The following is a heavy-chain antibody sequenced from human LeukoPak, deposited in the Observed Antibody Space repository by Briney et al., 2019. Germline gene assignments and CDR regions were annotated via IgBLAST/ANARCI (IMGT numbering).Heavy chain of an antibody. D-gene: IGHD6-13*01. CDR1: GFTFSSYS. V-gene: IGHV3-21*01. CDR2: ISSSSSYI. Sequence: GSLRLSCTAFGFTFSSYSMSWVRQAPRKGLGGVSSISSSSSYIYYADSVKGRFTISRDNAKNSLYLQMNSLRAEDTAVYYCARVSAAAGCFDYWGQGTLVTVSS. J-gene: IGHJ4*02. CDR3: ARVSAAAGCFDY.